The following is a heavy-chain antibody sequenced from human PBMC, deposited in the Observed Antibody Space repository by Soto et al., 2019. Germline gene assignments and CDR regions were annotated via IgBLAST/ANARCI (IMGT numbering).Heavy chain of an antibody. V-gene: IGHV1-18*01. CDR1: GYTFTSYG. D-gene: IGHD1-7*01. CDR2: ISAYNGNT. J-gene: IGHJ6*02. Sequence: ASVKVSCKASGYTFTSYGISWVRQAPGQGLEWMGWISAYNGNTNYAQKLQGRVTMTTDTSTSTAYMELRSLRSDDTAVYYCARDGPFAQNWNYNLPMLKTGYYYYYGMDVWGQGTTVTVSS. CDR3: ARDGPFAQNWNYNLPMLKTGYYYYYGMDV.